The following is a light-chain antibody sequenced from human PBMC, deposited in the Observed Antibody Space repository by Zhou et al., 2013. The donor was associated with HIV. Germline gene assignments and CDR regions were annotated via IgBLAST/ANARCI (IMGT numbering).Light chain of an antibody. J-gene: IGKJ2*01. CDR1: QGIGSD. Sequence: IQMTQSPSSLSASVGDRVTITCRASQGIGSDLIWYQQKPGKVPERLIYGASYLQGGVPSRFSGRGSGTDFTLTINGLQPEDFATYFCLQDNNYPRTFGHGTKLEIK. V-gene: IGKV1-6*01. CDR3: LQDNNYPRT. CDR2: GAS.